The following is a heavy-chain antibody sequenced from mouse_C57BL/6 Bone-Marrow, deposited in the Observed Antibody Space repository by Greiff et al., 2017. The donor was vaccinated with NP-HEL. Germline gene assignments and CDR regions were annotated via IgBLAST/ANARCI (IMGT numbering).Heavy chain of an antibody. Sequence: QVHVKQSGPELVKPGASVKISCKASGYAFSSSWMNWVKQRPGKGLEWIGRIYPGDGDTNYNGKFKGKATLTADKSSSTAYMQLSSLTSEDSAVYFCARWYGNYVRYYAMDYWGQGTSVTVSS. D-gene: IGHD2-10*02. CDR2: IYPGDGDT. CDR1: GYAFSSSW. J-gene: IGHJ4*01. CDR3: ARWYGNYVRYYAMDY. V-gene: IGHV1-82*01.